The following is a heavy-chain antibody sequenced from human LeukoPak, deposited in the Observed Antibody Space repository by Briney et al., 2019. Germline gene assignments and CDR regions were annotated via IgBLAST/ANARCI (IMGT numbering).Heavy chain of an antibody. Sequence: GGSLRLSCAASGSTFSSYSMNWVRQAPGKGLEWVSSISSSSSYIYYADSVKGRFTISRDNAKNSLYLQLNSLRAEDTAVYYCASSWAVAVHGNAAFDIWGQGTMVTVSS. CDR1: GSTFSSYS. D-gene: IGHD6-19*01. CDR3: ASSWAVAVHGNAAFDI. V-gene: IGHV3-21*01. J-gene: IGHJ3*02. CDR2: ISSSSSYI.